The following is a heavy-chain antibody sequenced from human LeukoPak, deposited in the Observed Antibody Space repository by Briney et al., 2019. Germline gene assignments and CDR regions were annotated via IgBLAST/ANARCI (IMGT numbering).Heavy chain of an antibody. CDR2: IIPILGIA. J-gene: IGHJ4*02. CDR1: GGTFSSYA. CDR3: ASRAGAVADQPFDY. Sequence: SVKVSCKASGGTFSSYAISWVRQAPGQGPEWMGRIIPILGIANYAQKFQGRVTITADRSTSTAYMELSSLRSEDTAVYYCASRAGAVADQPFDYWGQGTLVTVSS. V-gene: IGHV1-69*04. D-gene: IGHD6-19*01.